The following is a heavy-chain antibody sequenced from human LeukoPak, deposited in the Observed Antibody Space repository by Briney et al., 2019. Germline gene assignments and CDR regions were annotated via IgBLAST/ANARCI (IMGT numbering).Heavy chain of an antibody. Sequence: GGSPRLSCAASGFTFSSYAMSWVRQAPGKGLEWVSAISGSGGSTYYADSVKGRFTISRDNSKNTLYLQMNSLRAEDTAVYYCATPGGPTYYYGSGSYAFDYWGQGTLVTVSS. D-gene: IGHD3-10*01. J-gene: IGHJ4*02. CDR3: ATPGGPTYYYGSGSYAFDY. CDR1: GFTFSSYA. V-gene: IGHV3-23*01. CDR2: ISGSGGST.